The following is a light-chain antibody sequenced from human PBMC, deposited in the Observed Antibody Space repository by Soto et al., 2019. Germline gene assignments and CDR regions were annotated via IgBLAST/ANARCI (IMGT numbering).Light chain of an antibody. CDR1: QSLLHSDGNNY. V-gene: IGKV2-28*01. J-gene: IGKJ5*01. CDR3: MQSLQSPLT. Sequence: DIVMTQSPLSLPVTPGEPASISCWSTQSLLHSDGNNYLDWFLQKPGQSPQLLIYMGSIRASGVHDRFSGSGAGTDFRLKISRVEAEDVGSYYCMQSLQSPLTFGQGTRLEIK. CDR2: MGS.